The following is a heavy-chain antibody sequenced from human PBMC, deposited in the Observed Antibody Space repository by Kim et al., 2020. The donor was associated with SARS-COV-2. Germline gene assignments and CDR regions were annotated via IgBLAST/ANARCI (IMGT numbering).Heavy chain of an antibody. CDR1: GFTFSSYA. J-gene: IGHJ6*02. V-gene: IGHV3-23*01. D-gene: IGHD3-10*01. CDR2: ISCSGGST. Sequence: GGSLRLSCAASGFTFSSYAMSWVRQAPGKGLEWVSAISCSGGSTYYADSVKGRFTISRDNSKNTLYLQMNSLRAEDTAVYYCAKDPSSGGSGSYFEKKPYYYYYGMDVWGQGTTVTVSS. CDR3: AKDPSSGGSGSYFEKKPYYYYYGMDV.